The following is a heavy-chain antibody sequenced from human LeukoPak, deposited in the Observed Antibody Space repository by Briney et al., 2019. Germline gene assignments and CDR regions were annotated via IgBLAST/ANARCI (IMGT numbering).Heavy chain of an antibody. D-gene: IGHD4-11*01. CDR1: GGSISSSSYY. V-gene: IGHV4-31*03. Sequence: SETLSLTCTVSGGSISSSSYYWGWIRQHPGKGLEWIGYIYYSGSTYYNPSLKSRVTISVDTSKNQFSLKLSSVTAADTAVYYCARVLGTTAPYFDYWGQGTLVTVSS. CDR2: IYYSGST. J-gene: IGHJ4*02. CDR3: ARVLGTTAPYFDY.